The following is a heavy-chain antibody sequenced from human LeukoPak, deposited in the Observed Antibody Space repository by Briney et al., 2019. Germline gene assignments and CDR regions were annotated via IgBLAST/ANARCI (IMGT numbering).Heavy chain of an antibody. CDR3: ARGGTPVFYYYMDV. CDR1: GYTFTSYD. CDR2: MNPNSGNT. D-gene: IGHD3-10*01. V-gene: IGHV1-8*01. J-gene: IGHJ6*03. Sequence: ASVKVSCKASGYTFTSYDINWVRQATGQGLEWMGWMNPNSGNTGYAQKFQGRVTMTRNTSISTAYMELSSLRSDDTAVYYCARGGTPVFYYYMDVWGKGTTVTVSS.